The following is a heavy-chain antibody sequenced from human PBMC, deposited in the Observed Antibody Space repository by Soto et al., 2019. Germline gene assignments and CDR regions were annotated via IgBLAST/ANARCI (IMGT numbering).Heavy chain of an antibody. Sequence: GESLKISCNGSGYSFTSYWISWVRQMPGKGLEWMGRIDPSDSYTNYSPSFQGHVTISADKSISTAYLQWSSLKASDTAMYYCARRAPGGRWNYYYYGMDVWGQGTTVTV. J-gene: IGHJ6*02. CDR1: GYSFTSYW. CDR3: ARRAPGGRWNYYYYGMDV. CDR2: IDPSDSYT. V-gene: IGHV5-10-1*01. D-gene: IGHD1-26*01.